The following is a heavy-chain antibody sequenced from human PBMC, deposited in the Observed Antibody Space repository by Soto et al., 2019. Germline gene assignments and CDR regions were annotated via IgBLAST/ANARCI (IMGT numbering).Heavy chain of an antibody. CDR1: GGTFSSYA. V-gene: IGHV1-69*13. Sequence: SVKFSCKASGGTFSSYAISWVRQAPGQGLEWMGGIIPIFGTANYAQKFQGRVTITADESTSTAYMELSSLRSEDTAVYYCARGYYDFWSGYSTTQNYYYYGMDVWGQGTTVTVSS. CDR2: IIPIFGTA. CDR3: ARGYYDFWSGYSTTQNYYYYGMDV. D-gene: IGHD3-3*01. J-gene: IGHJ6*02.